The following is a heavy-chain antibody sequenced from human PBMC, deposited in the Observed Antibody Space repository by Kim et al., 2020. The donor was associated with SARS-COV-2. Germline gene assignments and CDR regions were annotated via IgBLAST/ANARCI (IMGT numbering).Heavy chain of an antibody. V-gene: IGHV4-59*13. CDR3: ARATEGYTSGWYLDY. CDR1: GGSISSYY. Sequence: SETLSLTCTVSGGSISSYYWSWIRQPPGKGLEWIGYIYYSGSTNYNPSLKSRVTISVDTSKNQFSLKLSSVTGADTAVYYCARATEGYTSGWYLDYWGQGTLVTFSS. J-gene: IGHJ4*02. CDR2: IYYSGST. D-gene: IGHD6-19*01.